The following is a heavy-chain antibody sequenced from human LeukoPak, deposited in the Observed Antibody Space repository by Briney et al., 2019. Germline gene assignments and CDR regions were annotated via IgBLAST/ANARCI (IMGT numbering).Heavy chain of an antibody. CDR1: GGTFISYG. J-gene: IGHJ6*02. V-gene: IGHV1-69*13. CDR2: IIPMFGTS. D-gene: IGHD6-19*01. Sequence: ASVKVSCKASGGTFISYGISWVRQAPGQGLEWMGGIIPMFGTSDYAQKFQGRVTITADESTNTAYMQLSNLRSEDTAVYHCVRGGIAVGGGTSSYYYYGMDVWGPGTAVTVYS. CDR3: VRGGIAVGGGTSSYYYYGMDV.